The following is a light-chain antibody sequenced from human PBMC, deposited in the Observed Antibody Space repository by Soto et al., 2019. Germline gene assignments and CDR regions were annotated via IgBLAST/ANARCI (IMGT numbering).Light chain of an antibody. CDR1: SSNIGSNF. Sequence: QSVLTQAPSASGTPGQRVTISCSGSSSNIGSNFVYWYQKFPGTAPKVFIYRNDQRPSGVPVRFSGSKSGTSASLAISGLRSEDEADYYCAVWDDSLNGSVAFGGGTKLTVL. CDR2: RND. CDR3: AVWDDSLNGSVA. V-gene: IGLV1-47*01. J-gene: IGLJ2*01.